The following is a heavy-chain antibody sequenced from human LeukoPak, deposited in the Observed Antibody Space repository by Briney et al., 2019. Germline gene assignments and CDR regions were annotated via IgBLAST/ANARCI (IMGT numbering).Heavy chain of an antibody. J-gene: IGHJ4*02. CDR2: ISYDGSDK. D-gene: IGHD3-10*01. V-gene: IGHV3-30*03. CDR1: GFTFTTYG. CDR3: AAGYYHGSGSFLD. Sequence: GRSLRLSCAASGFTFTTYGMHWVRQTPGKGLEWVALISYDGSDKYYADSVKGRFTISRDNSKNTLYLQMASLRAEDTAVYYCAAGYYHGSGSFLDWGQGTLVTVSS.